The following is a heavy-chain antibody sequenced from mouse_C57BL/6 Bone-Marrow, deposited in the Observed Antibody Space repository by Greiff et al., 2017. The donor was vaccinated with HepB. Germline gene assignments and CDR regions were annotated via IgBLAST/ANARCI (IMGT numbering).Heavy chain of an antibody. CDR3: ARERTVDD. V-gene: IGHV1-53*01. Sequence: QVQLQQPGTELVKPGASVKLSCTASGFTFTSYWLHWVKQRPGQGLEWIGNINPSNGGTNYNEKFKSKATLTEDKSSSTAYLQLSSLTSEDAAVYYCARERTVDDWGQGTTLTVSS. D-gene: IGHD1-1*01. CDR1: GFTFTSYW. J-gene: IGHJ2*01. CDR2: INPSNGGT.